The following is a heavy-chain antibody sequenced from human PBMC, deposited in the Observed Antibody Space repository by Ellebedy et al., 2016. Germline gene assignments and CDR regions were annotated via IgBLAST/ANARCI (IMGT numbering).Heavy chain of an antibody. CDR3: AREWVGELRAFDI. Sequence: SETLSLTXTVSGGSISSSSYYWGWIRQPPGKGLEWIGSIYYSGNTYYNPSLKSRVTISVDTSKNQFSLKLSSVTAADTAVYYCAREWVGELRAFDIWGQGTMVIVSS. D-gene: IGHD3-10*01. J-gene: IGHJ3*02. CDR2: IYYSGNT. V-gene: IGHV4-39*07. CDR1: GGSISSSSYY.